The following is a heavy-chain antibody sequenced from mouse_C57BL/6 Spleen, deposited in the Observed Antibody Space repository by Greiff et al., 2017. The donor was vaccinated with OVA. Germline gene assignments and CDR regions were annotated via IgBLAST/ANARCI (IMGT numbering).Heavy chain of an antibody. CDR2: INPNNGGT. V-gene: IGHV1-26*01. Sequence: VQLQQSGPELVKPGASVKISCKASGYTFTDYYMNWVKQSHGKSLEWIGDINPNNGGTSYNQKFKGKATLTVDKSSSTAYMELRSLTSEDSAVYYCANLLFDYWGQGTTLTVSS. CDR1: GYTFTDYY. D-gene: IGHD2-10*01. CDR3: ANLLFDY. J-gene: IGHJ2*01.